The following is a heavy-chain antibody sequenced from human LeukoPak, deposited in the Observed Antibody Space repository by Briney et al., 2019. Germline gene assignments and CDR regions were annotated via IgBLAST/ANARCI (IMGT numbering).Heavy chain of an antibody. CDR2: ILYTGRT. J-gene: IGHJ4*02. CDR3: ARRDVGATIDY. CDR1: GDSISSSRFY. V-gene: IGHV4-39*01. D-gene: IGHD1-26*01. Sequence: PSETLSPTCTVSGDSISSSRFYWAWIRQPPGRGLEWIGSILYTGRTFYSPSLKSRVTISADTSKNQFSLRLGSVTASDTAVYYCARRDVGATIDYWGQGTLVTVSS.